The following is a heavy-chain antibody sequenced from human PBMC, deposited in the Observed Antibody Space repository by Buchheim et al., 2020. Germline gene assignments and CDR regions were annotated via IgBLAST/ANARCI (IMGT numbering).Heavy chain of an antibody. Sequence: QLQLQESGPGLVKPSETLSLTCTVSGGSISSSSYYWGWIRQPPGKGLEWIGSIYYSGSTYYNPSLKSRVTISVDTSKNQFSLKLSSVTAADTAVYYCARTLRVFTYYYDSSGPLSWFDPWGQGTL. CDR1: GGSISSSSYY. J-gene: IGHJ5*02. V-gene: IGHV4-39*01. CDR2: IYYSGST. D-gene: IGHD3-22*01. CDR3: ARTLRVFTYYYDSSGPLSWFDP.